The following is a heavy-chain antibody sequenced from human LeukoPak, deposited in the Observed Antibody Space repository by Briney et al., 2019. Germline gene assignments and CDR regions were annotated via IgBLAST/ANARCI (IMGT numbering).Heavy chain of an antibody. CDR1: GGSFSGYY. Sequence: SETLSLTCAVYGGSFSGYYWSWIRQPPGKGLEWIGEINHSGSTNYNPSLKSRVTISVDTSKNQFSLKLSSVTAADTAVYYCARQLAAAAALALYPKYFQHWGQGTLVTVSS. V-gene: IGHV4-34*01. D-gene: IGHD6-13*01. CDR3: ARQLAAAAALALYPKYFQH. CDR2: INHSGST. J-gene: IGHJ1*01.